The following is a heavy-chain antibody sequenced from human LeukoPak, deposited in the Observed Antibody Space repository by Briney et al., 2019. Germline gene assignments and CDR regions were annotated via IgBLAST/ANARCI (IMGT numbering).Heavy chain of an antibody. CDR1: GFTFSSSW. CDR3: AKKRDAFDI. J-gene: IGHJ3*02. V-gene: IGHV3-7*03. CDR2: IKQDGTEE. D-gene: IGHD5-24*01. Sequence: GGSLRLSCVASGFTFSSSWMSWVRRAPGKGLEWVANIKQDGTEEYYVDSVRGRFSISRDNAKNSLYLQMNSLRAEDTAMYYCAKKRDAFDIWGQGTVVAVSS.